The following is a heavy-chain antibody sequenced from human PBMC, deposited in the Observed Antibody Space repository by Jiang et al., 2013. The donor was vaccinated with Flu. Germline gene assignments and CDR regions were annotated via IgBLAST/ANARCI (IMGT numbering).Heavy chain of an antibody. J-gene: IGHJ6*02. D-gene: IGHD3-22*01. CDR2: IYYSGST. Sequence: GLVKPSQTLSLTCTVSGGSISSGGYYWSWIRQHPGKGLEWIGYIYYSGSTYYNPSLKSRVTISVDTSKNQFSLKLSSVTAADTAVYYCARHIYDSSGYYYVSYYYGMDVWGQGTTVTVSS. CDR1: GGSISSGGYY. V-gene: IGHV4-31*03. CDR3: ARHIYDSSGYYYVSYYYGMDV.